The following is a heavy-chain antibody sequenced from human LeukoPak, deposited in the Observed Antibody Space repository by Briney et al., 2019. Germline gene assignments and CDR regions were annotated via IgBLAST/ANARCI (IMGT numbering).Heavy chain of an antibody. CDR2: INHSGST. D-gene: IGHD6-19*01. J-gene: IGHJ4*02. Sequence: SETLSLTCAVYGGSFSGCYWSWIRQPPGKGLEWIGEINHSGSTNYNPSLKSRVTISVDTSKNQFSLKLSSVTAADTAVYYCARGASSGWPFDYWGQGTLVTVSS. CDR3: ARGASSGWPFDY. V-gene: IGHV4-34*01. CDR1: GGSFSGCY.